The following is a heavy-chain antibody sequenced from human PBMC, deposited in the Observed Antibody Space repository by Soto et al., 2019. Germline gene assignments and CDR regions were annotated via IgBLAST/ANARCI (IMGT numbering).Heavy chain of an antibody. Sequence: PSETLSLTCTVSGGSISSGGYYWSWIRQHPGKGLERIGYIYYSGSTYYNPSLKSRVTISVDTSKNQFSLKLSSVTAADTAVYYCARESSSGNWFDPWGQGTLVTVSS. D-gene: IGHD6-6*01. V-gene: IGHV4-31*03. CDR3: ARESSSGNWFDP. CDR2: IYYSGST. CDR1: GGSISSGGYY. J-gene: IGHJ5*02.